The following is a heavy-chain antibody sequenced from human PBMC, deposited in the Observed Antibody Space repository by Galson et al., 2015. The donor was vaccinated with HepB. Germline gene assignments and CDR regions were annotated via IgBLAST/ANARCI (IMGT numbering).Heavy chain of an antibody. V-gene: IGHV2-5*02. CDR2: IYWDDDK. J-gene: IGHJ4*02. CDR3: AYSWIAVAGTGSFDY. D-gene: IGHD6-19*01. CDR1: GFSLSTSGVG. Sequence: PALVKPTQTLTLTCTFSGFSLSTSGVGVGWIRQPPGKALEWLALIYWDDDKRYSPSLKSRLTITKDTSKNQVVLTMTNMDPVDTATYYCAYSWIAVAGTGSFDYWGQGTLVTVSS.